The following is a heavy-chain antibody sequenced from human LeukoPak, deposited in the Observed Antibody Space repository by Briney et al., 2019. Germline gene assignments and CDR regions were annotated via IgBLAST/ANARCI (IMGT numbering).Heavy chain of an antibody. V-gene: IGHV4-30-2*01. CDR3: ARRGVAMLYWYFDL. Sequence: SETLSLTCTVSGGSISSGGYYWSWIRQPPGKGLEWIGYIYHSGSTYYNPSLKSRVTISVDTSKNQFSLKLSSVTAADTAVYYCARRGVAMLYWYFDLWGRGTLVTVSS. CDR1: GGSISSGGYY. CDR2: IYHSGST. D-gene: IGHD2-2*01. J-gene: IGHJ2*01.